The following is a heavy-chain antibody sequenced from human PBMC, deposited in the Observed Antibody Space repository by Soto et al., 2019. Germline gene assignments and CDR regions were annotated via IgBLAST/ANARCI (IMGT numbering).Heavy chain of an antibody. Sequence: SVKVSCKASGGTFSSYAISWVRQAPGQGLEWMGGIIPIFGTANYAQKFQGRVTITADESTSTAYTELSSLRSEDTAVYYCARDKAGSVDTDTFYWFDPWGQGTLVTVSS. CDR2: IIPIFGTA. V-gene: IGHV1-69*13. CDR1: GGTFSSYA. CDR3: ARDKAGSVDTDTFYWFDP. J-gene: IGHJ5*02. D-gene: IGHD5-18*01.